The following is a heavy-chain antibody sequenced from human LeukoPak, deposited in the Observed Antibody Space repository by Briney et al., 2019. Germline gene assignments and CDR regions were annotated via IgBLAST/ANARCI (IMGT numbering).Heavy chain of an antibody. J-gene: IGHJ4*02. CDR1: GFTFSSYS. CDR2: ISSGSTTI. D-gene: IGHD6-19*01. V-gene: IGHV3-48*01. CDR3: ARDVEQWLVRVYYFDY. Sequence: GGSLRLSCAASGFTFSSYSMNRVRQAPGKGLEWVSYISSGSTTIYYADSVKGRFTISRDNAKNSLYLQMNSLRAEDTAVYYCARDVEQWLVRVYYFDYWGQGTLVTVSS.